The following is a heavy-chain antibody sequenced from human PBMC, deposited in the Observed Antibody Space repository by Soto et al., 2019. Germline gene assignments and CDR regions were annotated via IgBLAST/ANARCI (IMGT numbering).Heavy chain of an antibody. V-gene: IGHV1-18*01. J-gene: IGHJ5*01. D-gene: IGHD2-2*01. CDR2: ISAYNGNT. CDR3: ARATVRSTNCYWFDS. CDR1: GYTFITYG. Sequence: QVQLVQSGAEVRKPGASAKVSCKASGYTFITYGITWVRQAPGQGLEWMGWISAYNGNTHYAQKLQDRVTMTTETSTSTAYMELRSLRSDDTAVYYCARATVRSTNCYWFDSWGQGTLVTVSS.